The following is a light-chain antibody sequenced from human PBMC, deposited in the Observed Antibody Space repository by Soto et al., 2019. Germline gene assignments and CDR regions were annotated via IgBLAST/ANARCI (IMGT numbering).Light chain of an antibody. CDR2: GAS. J-gene: IGKJ1*01. CDR3: QQYGSSPRT. V-gene: IGKV3-20*01. CDR1: QSGTSNY. Sequence: EIVLTQSPGTLSLSRGERATLSCSASQSGTSNYLAWYQQKPGKAPRLLIYGASRMATGIPDRFSGSGSGTDFTLTISRLEPEDFAVYYCQQYGSSPRTFGQGTKVDI.